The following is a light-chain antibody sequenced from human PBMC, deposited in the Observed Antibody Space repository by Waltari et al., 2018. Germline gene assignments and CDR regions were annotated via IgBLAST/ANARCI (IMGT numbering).Light chain of an antibody. J-gene: IGLJ3*02. Sequence: QSVLTQPPSVSGAPGQRVTISCTGTSSNIGAGYDVHWYQQLPGTVPKLLLYGVSRRPAGVPDGVSGSTSGTSASLAITGLQAEDEATYYCQSYDSSLIPLFGGGTELTVL. CDR2: GVS. CDR3: QSYDSSLIPL. CDR1: SSNIGAGYD. V-gene: IGLV1-40*01.